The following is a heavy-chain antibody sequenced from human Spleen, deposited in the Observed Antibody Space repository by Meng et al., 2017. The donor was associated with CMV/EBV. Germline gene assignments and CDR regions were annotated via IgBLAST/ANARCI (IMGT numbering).Heavy chain of an antibody. D-gene: IGHD6-19*01. V-gene: IGHV2-70D*14. CDR2: IDWNDDK. CDR1: GFSLTTSGML. CDR3: ARDPPGWSTGWYYFDY. Sequence: SGPTLVKPKEPLTLTCTFSGFSLTTSGMLVSWIRQPPGKALEWLARIDWNDDKFYSTSLKTRLTISKDTSKNQVVLTMTNMDPVDTATYYCARDPPGWSTGWYYFDYWGQGMLVTVSS. J-gene: IGHJ4*02.